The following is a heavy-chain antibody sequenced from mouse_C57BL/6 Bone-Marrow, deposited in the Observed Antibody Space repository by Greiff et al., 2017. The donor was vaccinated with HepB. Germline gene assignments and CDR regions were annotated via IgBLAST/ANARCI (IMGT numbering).Heavy chain of an antibody. J-gene: IGHJ1*03. Sequence: VQLQQSGAELVKPGASVKLSCTASGFNIKDYYMHWVKQRPEQGLEWIGRIDPEDGDTKYAPKFQGKATITADTSSNTAYLQLSSLTSEDTAVYYCAPLYGRPWYFDVWGTGTTVTVSS. CDR2: IDPEDGDT. D-gene: IGHD1-1*01. V-gene: IGHV14-2*01. CDR3: APLYGRPWYFDV. CDR1: GFNIKDYY.